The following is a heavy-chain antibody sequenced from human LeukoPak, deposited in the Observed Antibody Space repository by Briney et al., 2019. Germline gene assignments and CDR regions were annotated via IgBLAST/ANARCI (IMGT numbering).Heavy chain of an antibody. CDR3: ARVSSYGSGSYYHYYFDY. D-gene: IGHD3-10*01. CDR1: GFTVSSNY. Sequence: PGGSLRLSCAAPGFTVSSNYMSWVRQAPGKGLEWVSVIYSGGTTSYADSVKGRFTISRDNSKNTLFLQLNSLRAEDTAVYYCARVSSYGSGSYYHYYFDYWGQGTLVTVSS. V-gene: IGHV3-53*01. J-gene: IGHJ4*02. CDR2: IYSGGTT.